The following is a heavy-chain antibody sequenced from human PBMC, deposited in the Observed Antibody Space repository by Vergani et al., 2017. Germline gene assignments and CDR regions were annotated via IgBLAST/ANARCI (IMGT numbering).Heavy chain of an antibody. V-gene: IGHV4-31*03. CDR3: ARATSGTFGWFDP. Sequence: QVQLQESGPGLVKPSQTLSLTCTVSGGSISSGGYYWSWIRQHPGKGLEWIGYIYYSGSTYYNPSLKSRVTISLDTSKNQFSLKLSSVTAADTAVYFCARATSGTFGWFDPWGQGTLVTVSS. CDR1: GGSISSGGYY. CDR2: IYYSGST. D-gene: IGHD3-10*01. J-gene: IGHJ5*02.